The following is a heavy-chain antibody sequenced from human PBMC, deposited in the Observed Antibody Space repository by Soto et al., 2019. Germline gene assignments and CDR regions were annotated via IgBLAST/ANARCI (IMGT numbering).Heavy chain of an antibody. CDR2: IFWNDER. Sequence: KESGPVLVKPTETLTLTCTVSGFSLSKARMGVSWIRQPPGKALEWLAHIFWNDERSYSTSLKSRLTISKATSKSQVVLTMTNMDPVDTGTYYCTRALREELPISYFDSWGQGTLVTVSS. CDR3: TRALREELPISYFDS. V-gene: IGHV2-26*01. D-gene: IGHD1-7*01. CDR1: GFSLSKARMG. J-gene: IGHJ4*02.